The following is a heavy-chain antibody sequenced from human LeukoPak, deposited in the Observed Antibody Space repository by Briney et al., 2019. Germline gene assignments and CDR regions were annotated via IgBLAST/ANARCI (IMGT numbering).Heavy chain of an antibody. CDR3: AKARGTSGWFFGY. J-gene: IGHJ4*02. CDR2: ISGGSGYT. CDR1: GLIFSNYA. D-gene: IGHD6-19*01. V-gene: IGHV3-23*01. Sequence: GGSLRLSCAASGLIFSNYAMNWVRQTPGKGLEWVSAISGGSGYTYDTDSVKGRFTISRDNAKNTMYLQMNSLRAEDTAIYYCAKARGTSGWFFGYWGQGTLVTVSS.